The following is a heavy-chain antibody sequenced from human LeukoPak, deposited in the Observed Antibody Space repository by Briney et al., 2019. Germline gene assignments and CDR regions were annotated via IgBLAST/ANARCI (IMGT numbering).Heavy chain of an antibody. CDR1: GFTFSSYW. Sequence: PGGSLRLSCAASGFTFSSYWMHWVRQASGKGLEWVGRIRSKANSYATAYAASVKGRFTISRDDSKNTAYLQMNSLKTEDTAVYYCTPALQTAVDYWGQGTLVTVSS. CDR2: IRSKANSYAT. V-gene: IGHV3-73*01. CDR3: TPALQTAVDY. D-gene: IGHD4-11*01. J-gene: IGHJ4*02.